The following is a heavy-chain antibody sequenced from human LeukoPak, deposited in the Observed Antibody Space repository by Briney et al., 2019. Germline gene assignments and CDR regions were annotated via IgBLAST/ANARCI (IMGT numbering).Heavy chain of an antibody. J-gene: IGHJ4*02. CDR2: ISAYNGNT. CDR3: AREVLNYYDSSGYYLRDYFDY. D-gene: IGHD3-22*01. CDR1: GYTFTSYG. Sequence: AASVKVSCKASGYTFTSYGISWVRQAPGQGLEWMGWISAYNGNTNYAQKLQGRVTMTTDTSTSTAYMELRSLRSDDTAVYYCAREVLNYYDSSGYYLRDYFDYWGQGTLVTVSS. V-gene: IGHV1-18*01.